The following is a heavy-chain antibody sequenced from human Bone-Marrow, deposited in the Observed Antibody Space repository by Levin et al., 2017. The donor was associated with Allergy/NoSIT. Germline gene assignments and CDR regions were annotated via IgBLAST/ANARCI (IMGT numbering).Heavy chain of an antibody. CDR2: IWDDETTK. Sequence: HSGGSLRLSCAASGFTFRSYVMHWVRQAPGQGLDWVALIWDDETTKSYADSVKGRFNISRDNSKNTLYLQMNSLRVEDTAIYHCAREPKNTSYSMDVWGQGTTVTVSS. J-gene: IGHJ6*02. CDR3: AREPKNTSYSMDV. CDR1: GFTFRSYV. V-gene: IGHV3-33*01.